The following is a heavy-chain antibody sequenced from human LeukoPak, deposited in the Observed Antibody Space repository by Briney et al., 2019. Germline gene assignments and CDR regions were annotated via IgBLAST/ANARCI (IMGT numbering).Heavy chain of an antibody. Sequence: GGSLRLSCVVSGFTFNRFWMNWVRQAPGKGLEWVALIWYDGSNKYYTDSVKGRLTISRDNSKDTLFLQMNGLRAEDTAVYYCAREGPRGNSQFDYWGQGTLVTVSS. V-gene: IGHV3-33*07. CDR2: IWYDGSNK. CDR1: GFTFNRFW. CDR3: AREGPRGNSQFDY. J-gene: IGHJ4*02.